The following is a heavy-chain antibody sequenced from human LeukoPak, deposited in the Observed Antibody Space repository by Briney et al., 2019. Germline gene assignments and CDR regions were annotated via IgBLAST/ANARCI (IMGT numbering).Heavy chain of an antibody. J-gene: IGHJ4*02. V-gene: IGHV3-7*01. CDR3: ARDSGYNTFDY. CDR2: INQDGSKK. Sequence: GGSLGLSCAVSGLTFSSAWMTWVRQAPGRGLEWVATINQDGSKKSSVDSVKGRFTISRDNAKNSLYLQMNSLRAEDTAVYYCARDSGYNTFDYWGQGTLVTVSS. D-gene: IGHD1-14*01. CDR1: GLTFSSAW.